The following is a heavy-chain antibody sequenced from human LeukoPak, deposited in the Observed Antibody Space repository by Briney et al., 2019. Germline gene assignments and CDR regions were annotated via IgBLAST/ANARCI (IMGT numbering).Heavy chain of an antibody. CDR3: AKSVYFDY. V-gene: IGHV3-74*01. CDR2: IKSDGSS. CDR1: GFTFSSYW. J-gene: IGHJ4*02. Sequence: GGSLRLSCAASGFTFSSYWMHWVRQAPGKGLVWVSRIKSDGSSIYADSVKGRFTISRDNAKNTLYLQMNSLRAEDTAVYYCAKSVYFDYWGQGTLVTVSS.